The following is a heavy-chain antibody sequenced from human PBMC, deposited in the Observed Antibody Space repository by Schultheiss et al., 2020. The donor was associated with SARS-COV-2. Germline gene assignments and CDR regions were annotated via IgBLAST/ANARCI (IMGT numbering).Heavy chain of an antibody. Sequence: GGSLRLSCAASGFTFSSYAMHWVRQAPGKGLEYVSAISSNGGSTYYANSVKGRFTISRDNSKNTLYLQMGSLRAEDMAVYYCARDRYSSGWSIDSYYYYGMDVWGQGTTVTVSS. V-gene: IGHV3-64*01. CDR3: ARDRYSSGWSIDSYYYYGMDV. D-gene: IGHD6-19*01. CDR2: ISSNGGST. J-gene: IGHJ6*02. CDR1: GFTFSSYA.